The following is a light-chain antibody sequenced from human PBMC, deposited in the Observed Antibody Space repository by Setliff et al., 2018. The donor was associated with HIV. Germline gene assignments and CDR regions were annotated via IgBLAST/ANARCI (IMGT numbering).Light chain of an antibody. J-gene: IGKJ4*01. Sequence: EIVLTQSPGTLSLSPGERATLSCRASQSVSSSYLAWYQQKPGQAPRLLIYGASSRATDIPDRFSGSGSGTDFTLTINRLEPEDFAVYYCQQYDKSPFFGGGTKVDIK. CDR2: GAS. V-gene: IGKV3-20*01. CDR3: QQYDKSPF. CDR1: QSVSSSY.